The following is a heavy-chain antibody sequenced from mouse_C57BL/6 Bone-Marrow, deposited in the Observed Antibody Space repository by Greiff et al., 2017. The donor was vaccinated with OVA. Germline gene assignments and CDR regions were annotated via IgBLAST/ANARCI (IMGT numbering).Heavy chain of an antibody. Sequence: EVKLVESGGGLVKPGGSLKLSCAASGFTFSSYALYWVSQTPEKRLEWVATISDGGSYNYYPDNVKGRFTISRDNAKNNLYLQRSHLKSEDTAMYYCARGGTVVAFDYWGQGTTLTVSS. CDR3: ARGGTVVAFDY. CDR1: GFTFSSYA. V-gene: IGHV5-4*03. J-gene: IGHJ2*01. CDR2: ISDGGSYN. D-gene: IGHD1-1*01.